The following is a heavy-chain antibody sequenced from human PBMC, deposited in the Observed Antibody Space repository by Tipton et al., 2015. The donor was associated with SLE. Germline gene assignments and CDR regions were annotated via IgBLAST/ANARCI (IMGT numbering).Heavy chain of an antibody. Sequence: SLRLSCAASGFTVSSNYMSRVRQAPGKGLEWVSVIYSGGSTYYADSVKGRFTISRDNSKNTLYLQMNSLRAEDTAVYYCARADMGIAAAGVWGQGTLVTVSS. CDR3: ARADMGIAAAGV. D-gene: IGHD6-13*01. J-gene: IGHJ4*02. CDR1: GFTVSSNY. V-gene: IGHV3-53*05. CDR2: IYSGGST.